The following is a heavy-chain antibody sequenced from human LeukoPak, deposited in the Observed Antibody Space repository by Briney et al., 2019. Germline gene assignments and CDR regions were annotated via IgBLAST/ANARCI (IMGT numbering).Heavy chain of an antibody. Sequence: GGSLRLSCAASGFTVSSNYMSWVRQAPGKGLEWVSVIYSGGSTYYADSVKGRFTISRDNSKNTLYLQMNSLRAEDTAVYYCAISRWLHPYNWFDPWGQGTLVTVSS. CDR2: IYSGGST. CDR3: AISRWLHPYNWFDP. CDR1: GFTVSSNY. V-gene: IGHV3-53*01. J-gene: IGHJ5*02. D-gene: IGHD4-23*01.